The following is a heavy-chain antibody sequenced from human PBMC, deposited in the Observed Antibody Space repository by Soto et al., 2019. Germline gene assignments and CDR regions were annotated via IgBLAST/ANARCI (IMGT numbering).Heavy chain of an antibody. CDR2: ISAYNGNK. CDR1: GYTFTSYG. CDR3: ARGKLLWFGETHKDV. D-gene: IGHD3-10*01. J-gene: IGHJ6*03. V-gene: IGHV1-18*01. Sequence: GASVKVSCKASGYTFTSYGISWVLQAPGEGLEWMGWISAYNGNKNYAQKLQGRVTMTADTSTSTAYMELRSLRSDDTAVYYRARGKLLWFGETHKDVTGKGPALAVSS.